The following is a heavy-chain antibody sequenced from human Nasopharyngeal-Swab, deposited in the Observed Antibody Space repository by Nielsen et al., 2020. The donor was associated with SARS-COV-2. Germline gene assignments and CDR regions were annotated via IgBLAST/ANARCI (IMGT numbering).Heavy chain of an antibody. D-gene: IGHD3-3*01. CDR1: APSITSVGYS. J-gene: IGHJ2*01. Sequence: SETLSLTCPLSAPSITSVGYSWSWILHPPVQGLEWIWYIYHRGSPYYNPSLKSRVTISVDRSKTQFSLKLSSVTAADTAVYYCARVSTGLGIFGVVISYWYFELWGSGTLVTVAS. CDR3: ARVSTGLGIFGVVISYWYFEL. V-gene: IGHV4-30-2*01. CDR2: IYHRGSP.